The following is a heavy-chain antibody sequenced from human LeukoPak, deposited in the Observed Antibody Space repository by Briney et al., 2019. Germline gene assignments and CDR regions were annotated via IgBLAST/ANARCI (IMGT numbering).Heavy chain of an antibody. J-gene: IGHJ4*02. V-gene: IGHV1-18*01. Sequence: GASVKVSCKASGYTFTSYGISWVRQAPGQGLEWMGWISAYNGNTSYAQKFQGRVTMTRDTSISTVYMELSRLRFDDTAVFYCAINKQGKSLDYWGQGTLVTVSS. CDR2: ISAYNGNT. CDR1: GYTFTSYG. CDR3: AINKQGKSLDY.